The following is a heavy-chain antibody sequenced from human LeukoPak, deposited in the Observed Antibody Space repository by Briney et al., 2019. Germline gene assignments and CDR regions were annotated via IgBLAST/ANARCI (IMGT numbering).Heavy chain of an antibody. CDR1: GFTFSSYW. CDR2: INKDGIYA. D-gene: IGHD6-13*01. V-gene: IGHV3-74*01. Sequence: GGSLRLSCAASGFTFSSYWMHWVRQAPGKWLVWVSRINKDGIYADDADFVKGRFTISRDNSNNILFLQMNALRPEDTAVYYCEGSTIADYWGQGTLVTVSS. CDR3: EGSTIADY. J-gene: IGHJ4*02.